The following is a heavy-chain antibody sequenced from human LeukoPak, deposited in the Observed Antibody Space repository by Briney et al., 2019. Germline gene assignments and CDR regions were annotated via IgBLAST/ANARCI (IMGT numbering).Heavy chain of an antibody. CDR1: GSTFSNYA. Sequence: GGSLRLSCAASGSTFSNYAMSWVRQAPGKGLEWVSATSRSGGSTYYADSVKGRFTISRDNSKNTLYLQMNSLGAEDTAVYFCARGGGDYCFDYWGQGALVTVSS. CDR2: TSRSGGST. CDR3: ARGGGDYCFDY. J-gene: IGHJ4*02. V-gene: IGHV3-23*01. D-gene: IGHD2-21*02.